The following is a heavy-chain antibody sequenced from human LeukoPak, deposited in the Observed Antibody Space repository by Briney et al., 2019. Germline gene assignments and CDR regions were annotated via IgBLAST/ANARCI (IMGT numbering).Heavy chain of an antibody. CDR3: ARDPSSSSSVGGYLDY. CDR2: ISSSSSYI. D-gene: IGHD6-6*01. CDR1: GFTFSSYS. Sequence: GGSLRLSCAASGFTFSSYSMNWVRQAPGKGLEWVSSISSSSSYIYYADSVKGRFTISRDNAKNSLYLQMNSLRAEDTAVYYCARDPSSSSSVGGYLDYWGQGTLVTVSS. V-gene: IGHV3-21*01. J-gene: IGHJ4*02.